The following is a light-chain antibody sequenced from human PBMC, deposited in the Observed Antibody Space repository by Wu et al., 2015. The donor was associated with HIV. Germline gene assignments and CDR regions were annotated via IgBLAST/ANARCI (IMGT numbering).Light chain of an antibody. CDR3: QQYGSSRTVT. Sequence: EIVLTQSPVTLSLSPGQRATLSCRASQSVSSYLAWYQQKPGQAPRLLIYGASSRATGIPDRFSGSGSGTDFTLTISRLEPEDFAVYYCQQYGSSRTVTFGGGTKVEIK. CDR2: GAS. CDR1: QSVSSY. J-gene: IGKJ4*01. V-gene: IGKV3-20*01.